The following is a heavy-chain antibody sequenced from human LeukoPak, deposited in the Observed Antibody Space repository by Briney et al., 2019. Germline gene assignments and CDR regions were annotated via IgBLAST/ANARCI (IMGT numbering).Heavy chain of an antibody. V-gene: IGHV4-39*01. D-gene: IGHD2-2*02. CDR2: IYYSGST. CDR1: GGSISSRSYY. J-gene: IGHJ3*02. Sequence: PSETLSLTCTVSGGSISSRSYYWGWIRQPPGKGLEWIGSIYYSGSTYYNPSLKSRVTISVDTSKNQFSLKLSSVTAPDTAVYYCARRDIVVVPAAIGAGAFDIWGQGTMVTVSS. CDR3: ARRDIVVVPAAIGAGAFDI.